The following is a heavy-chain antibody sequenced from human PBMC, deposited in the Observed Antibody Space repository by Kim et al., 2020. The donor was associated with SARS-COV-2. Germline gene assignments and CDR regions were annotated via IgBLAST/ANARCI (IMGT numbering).Heavy chain of an antibody. D-gene: IGHD6-19*01. CDR3: AKDMKYSSGWGLDY. J-gene: IGHJ4*02. CDR2: ISWNSGSI. V-gene: IGHV3-9*01. Sequence: GGSLRLSCAASGFTFDDYAMHWVRQAPGKGLEWVSGISWNSGSIGYADSVKGRFTISRDNAKNSLYLQMNSLRAEDTALYYCAKDMKYSSGWGLDYWGQGTLVTVSS. CDR1: GFTFDDYA.